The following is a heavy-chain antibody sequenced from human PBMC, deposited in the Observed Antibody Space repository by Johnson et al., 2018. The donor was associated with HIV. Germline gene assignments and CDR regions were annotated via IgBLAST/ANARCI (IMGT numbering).Heavy chain of an antibody. Sequence: VQLVESGGGFIQAGRSLRLSCAASGFTFDDYAMHWVRQAPGKGLEWVSGLSWNSGTVAYADSVKGRFTISRDNARKSLYLQMNSLRTEDTAFYYCVKDSAPSMVSGKDAFDIWGQGTMVTVSS. CDR1: GFTFDDYA. J-gene: IGHJ3*02. D-gene: IGHD3-10*01. CDR3: VKDSAPSMVSGKDAFDI. CDR2: LSWNSGTV. V-gene: IGHV3-9*01.